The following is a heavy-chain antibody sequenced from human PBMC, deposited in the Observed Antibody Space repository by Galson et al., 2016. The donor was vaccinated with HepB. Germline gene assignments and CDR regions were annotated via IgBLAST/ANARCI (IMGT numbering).Heavy chain of an antibody. V-gene: IGHV3-30*18. J-gene: IGHJ1*01. CDR2: ISHDGNNK. Sequence: SLRLSCAASGFTFSSYGIHWVRQAPGKELEWVAVISHDGNNKFYADSVKGRFTISRDNSKNTLFLQLNSLRAEDTAVYYCAKDPYAVVSRPEYFQHWGQGTLVTVSS. CDR3: AKDPYAVVSRPEYFQH. D-gene: IGHD2-2*01. CDR1: GFTFSSYG.